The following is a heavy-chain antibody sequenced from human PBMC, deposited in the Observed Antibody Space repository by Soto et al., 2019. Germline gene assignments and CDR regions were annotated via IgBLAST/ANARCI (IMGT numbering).Heavy chain of an antibody. CDR2: ICYSGST. CDR1: AGSISSYD. CDR3: AREGYYDSSGYHFDY. V-gene: IGHV4-59*01. J-gene: IGHJ4*02. D-gene: IGHD3-22*01. Sequence: PSQTRSFTCTVSAGSISSYDWSWARQPPGKGLEWIGYICYSGSTNYSRSLKSRVTISVDTSKNQFSLKLSSVTAADTAVYYCAREGYYDSSGYHFDYWGQGTMVTVSS.